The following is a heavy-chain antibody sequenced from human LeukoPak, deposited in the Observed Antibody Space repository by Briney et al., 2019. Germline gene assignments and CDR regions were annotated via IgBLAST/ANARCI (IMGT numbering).Heavy chain of an antibody. CDR1: GGSISSYY. J-gene: IGHJ5*02. CDR2: IYYSGST. V-gene: IGHV4-59*01. D-gene: IGHD3-3*01. CDR3: ARLDYDFWSGYPHWFDP. Sequence: SETLSLTCTVSGGSISSYYWSWIRQPPGKGLEWIGYIYYSGSTNYNPSLKSRVTISVDTSKNQFSLKLSSVTAADTAVYYCARLDYDFWSGYPHWFDPWGQGTLVTVSS.